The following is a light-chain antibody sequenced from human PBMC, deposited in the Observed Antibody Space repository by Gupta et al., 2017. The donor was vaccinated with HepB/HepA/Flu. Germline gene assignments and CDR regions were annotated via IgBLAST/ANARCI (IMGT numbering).Light chain of an antibody. CDR1: LSVSSY. J-gene: IGKJ5*01. CDR2: DAS. Sequence: EIVSTQSPATLSFSLGDRATLSCRASLSVSSYLAWYQQKPGQAPRLLIYDASNRATGIPARFSGSGAVTDFTLTISSLGPEDFAVYYCQQRSNGLSITFGQGTRLEIK. CDR3: QQRSNGLSIT. V-gene: IGKV3-11*01.